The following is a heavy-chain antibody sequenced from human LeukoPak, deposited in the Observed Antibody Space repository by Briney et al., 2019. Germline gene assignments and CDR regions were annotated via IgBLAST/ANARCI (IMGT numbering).Heavy chain of an antibody. CDR2: IRGSGGST. V-gene: IGHV3-23*01. Sequence: GGSLRLSCAGSGFAFRSYAMFWVRQAPGKGLEWVSAIRGSGGSTYYADSAKGRFTISRDNSNNTLYLQMDSLRAEDTAVYYCAKDQFLGTPDVWGKGTTVTVSS. D-gene: IGHD7-27*01. J-gene: IGHJ6*04. CDR1: GFAFRSYA. CDR3: AKDQFLGTPDV.